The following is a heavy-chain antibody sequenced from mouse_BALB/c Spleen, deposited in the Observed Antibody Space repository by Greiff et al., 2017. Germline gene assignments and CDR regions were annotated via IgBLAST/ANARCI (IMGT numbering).Heavy chain of an antibody. Sequence: QVHVKQSGPGLVAPSQSLSITCTVSGFSLTGYGVNWVRQPPGKGLEWLGMIWGDGSTDYNSALKSRLSISKDNSKSQVFLKMNSLQTDDTARYYCARDAYYYGSSFAYWGQGTLVTVSA. CDR3: ARDAYYYGSSFAY. D-gene: IGHD1-1*01. CDR1: GFSLTGYG. CDR2: IWGDGST. V-gene: IGHV2-6-7*01. J-gene: IGHJ3*01.